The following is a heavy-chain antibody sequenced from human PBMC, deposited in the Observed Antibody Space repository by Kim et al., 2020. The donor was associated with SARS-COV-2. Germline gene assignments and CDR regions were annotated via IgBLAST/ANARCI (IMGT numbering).Heavy chain of an antibody. CDR2: VDPMSGAA. D-gene: IGHD1-26*01. V-gene: IGHV1-69*13. J-gene: IGHJ5*01. CDR1: GGTFSNHG. CDR3: ARGGGTPETWFDF. Sequence: SVKVSCKASGGTFSNHGITWLRQAPGQGFEYMGGVDPMSGAANYAQKFQGRLIITADQPANTVYMELRGLTSEDTALYYCARGGGTPETWFDFWGQGSLVTVSS.